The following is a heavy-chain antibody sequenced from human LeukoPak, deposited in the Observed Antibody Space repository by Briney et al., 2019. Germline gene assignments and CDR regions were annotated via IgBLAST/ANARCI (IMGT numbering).Heavy chain of an antibody. CDR1: GFTFSSYE. J-gene: IGHJ6*04. Sequence: GGSLRLSCAASGFTFSSYEMNWVRQAPGKELEWVSYISSIGSTIYYADSVKGRFTISRDNAKNSLYLQMNSLRAEDTAVYYCAELGINMIGGVWGKGTTVTISS. CDR3: AELGINMIGGV. D-gene: IGHD3-10*02. CDR2: ISSIGSTI. V-gene: IGHV3-48*03.